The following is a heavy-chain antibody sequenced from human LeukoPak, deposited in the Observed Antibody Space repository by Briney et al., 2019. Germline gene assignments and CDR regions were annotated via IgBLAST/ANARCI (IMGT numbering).Heavy chain of an antibody. J-gene: IGHJ6*02. CDR3: ARDEDSLYYYDSRVPPGYGMDV. CDR1: GGTFSSYA. CDR2: IIPIFGTA. D-gene: IGHD3-22*01. V-gene: IGHV1-69*13. Sequence: RASVKVSCKASGGTFSSYAISWVRQAPGQGLEWMGGIIPIFGTANYAQKFQGRVTITADESTSTAYMELSSLRSEDTAVYYCARDEDSLYYYDSRVPPGYGMDVWGQGTTVTVSS.